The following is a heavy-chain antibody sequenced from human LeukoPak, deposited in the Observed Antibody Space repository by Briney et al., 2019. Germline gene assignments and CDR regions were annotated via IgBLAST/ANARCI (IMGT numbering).Heavy chain of an antibody. J-gene: IGHJ4*02. V-gene: IGHV4-30-4*01. CDR3: AAELNDILTGFGY. D-gene: IGHD3-9*01. CDR1: GGSISSGDYY. CDR2: IYYSGST. Sequence: SETLSLTCTVSGGSISSGDYYWSWIRQPPGKGLEWIGYIYYSGSTYYNPSLKSRVTISVDPSKNQFSLKLSSVTAADTAVYYCAAELNDILTGFGYWGQGTLVTVSS.